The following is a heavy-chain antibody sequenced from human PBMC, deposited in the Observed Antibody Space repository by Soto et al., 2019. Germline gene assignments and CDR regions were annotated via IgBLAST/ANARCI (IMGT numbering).Heavy chain of an antibody. Sequence: SETLSLTCAVYGGSFSGYYWSWIRQPPGKGLEWIGEINHSGSTNYNPSLKSRVTISVDTSKNQFSLKLSSVTAADTAVYYCARVGARRGYFDHWGQGTLVTVSS. D-gene: IGHD6-6*01. J-gene: IGHJ4*02. CDR1: GGSFSGYY. CDR3: ARVGARRGYFDH. CDR2: INHSGST. V-gene: IGHV4-34*01.